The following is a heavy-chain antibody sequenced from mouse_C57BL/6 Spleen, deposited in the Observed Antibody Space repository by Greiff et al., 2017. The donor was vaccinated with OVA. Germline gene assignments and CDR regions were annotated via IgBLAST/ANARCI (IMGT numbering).Heavy chain of an antibody. CDR3: ARNWGSWYFDV. CDR1: GFSLTSYG. Sequence: VQLQQSGPGLVQPSQSLSITCTVSGFSLTSYGVHWVRQSPGKGLEWLGVIWSGGSTDYNAAFISRLSISKDNTKSQVFFKMNSLQAEDTAIYYCARNWGSWYFDVWGTGTTVTVSS. J-gene: IGHJ1*03. CDR2: IWSGGST. V-gene: IGHV2-2*01.